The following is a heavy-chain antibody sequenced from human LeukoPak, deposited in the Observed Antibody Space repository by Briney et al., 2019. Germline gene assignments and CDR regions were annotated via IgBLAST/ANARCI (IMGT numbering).Heavy chain of an antibody. CDR1: GYTFTGYY. J-gene: IGHJ5*02. CDR2: INPNSGGT. CDR3: ARGYCSGGSCYSVENWFDP. V-gene: IGHV1-2*06. Sequence: ASVKVSCKAAGYTFTGYYMFWVRRAPGQGLEWMGQINPNSGGTNYAQKFQGRVTMTRDTSISTAYMELSRLRSDDTAVYYCARGYCSGGSCYSVENWFDPWGQGTLVTVSS. D-gene: IGHD2-15*01.